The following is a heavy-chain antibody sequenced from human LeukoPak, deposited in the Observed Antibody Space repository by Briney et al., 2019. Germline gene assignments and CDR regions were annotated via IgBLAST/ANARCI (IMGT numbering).Heavy chain of an antibody. CDR1: GYSISSNNW. Sequence: SETLSLTCGVSGYSISSNNWWGWIRQPTGKGLEWIGYIHYSGSAYYNPSLKSRVTMSVDTSKNQFSLKLNSVTAVDTAVYYCASRMYGSSGRYFHHWGQGTLVTVSS. J-gene: IGHJ1*01. CDR3: ASRMYGSSGRYFHH. CDR2: IHYSGSA. D-gene: IGHD6-13*01. V-gene: IGHV4-28*01.